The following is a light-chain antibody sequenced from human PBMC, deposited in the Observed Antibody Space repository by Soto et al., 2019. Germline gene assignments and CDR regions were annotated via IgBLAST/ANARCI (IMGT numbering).Light chain of an antibody. CDR3: EQYYGIPDT. V-gene: IGKV4-1*01. CDR1: QTVLYSPNNKNY. Sequence: DIVWPQSPDSLTVSLGESATINCKSSQTVLYSPNNKNYLALYQQKPGQPPKLLIYWASTRKSGVPDRFTGSVSATDFTPTTTSLNAEDVAVYYCEQYYGIPDTFGQGTKVEIK. CDR2: WAS. J-gene: IGKJ2*01.